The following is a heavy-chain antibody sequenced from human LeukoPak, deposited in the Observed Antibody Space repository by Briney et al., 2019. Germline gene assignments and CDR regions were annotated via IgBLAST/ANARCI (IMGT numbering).Heavy chain of an antibody. J-gene: IGHJ3*02. CDR1: GGSISSGGYY. CDR3: ARSASDYVWGSYRDAFDI. D-gene: IGHD3-16*02. V-gene: IGHV4-31*03. Sequence: PSETLSLTCTVSGGSISSGGYYWSWIRQHPGKGLEWIGYIYYSGSTYYNPSLKSRVTISVDTSKNQFSLKLSSVTAADTAVYYCARSASDYVWGSYRDAFDIWGQGTMVTVSS. CDR2: IYYSGST.